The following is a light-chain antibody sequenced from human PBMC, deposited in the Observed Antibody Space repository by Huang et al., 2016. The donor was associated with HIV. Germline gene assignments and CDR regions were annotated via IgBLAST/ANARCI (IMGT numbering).Light chain of an antibody. CDR1: QTINSRY. Sequence: EIVLTQSPGTLSLSPGERATLSCRASQTINSRYLAWSQQKPGRAPRVLIYDASSRATGIPDRFSGSGSGTDFSLTISGLEPEDFAVYYCQQYGSSPLTFGGGTKVEIK. J-gene: IGKJ4*01. CDR3: QQYGSSPLT. V-gene: IGKV3-20*01. CDR2: DAS.